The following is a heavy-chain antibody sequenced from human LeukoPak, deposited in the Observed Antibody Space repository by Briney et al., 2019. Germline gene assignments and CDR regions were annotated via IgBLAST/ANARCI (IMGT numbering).Heavy chain of an antibody. CDR3: ARTYDFGRGPPGDAFDN. V-gene: IGHV3-48*01. D-gene: IGHD3-3*01. J-gene: IGHJ3*02. CDR1: GFTFTRFG. Sequence: PGGPLGLSLAAPGFTFTRFGMNWVRQAPGKGLGGVSYIDARSGIVYYADSVQGLFTISRDDAKDSVFLQMNSLRVDDTAVYYCARTYDFGRGPPGDAFDNWGQGTLVTVPS. CDR2: IDARSGIV.